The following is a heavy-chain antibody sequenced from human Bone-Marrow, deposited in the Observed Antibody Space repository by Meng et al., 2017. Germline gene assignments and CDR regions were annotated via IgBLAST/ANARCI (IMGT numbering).Heavy chain of an antibody. Sequence: GGSLRLSCAASGFTFSSYEMNWVLQAPGKGLEWVSYISSSGSTIYYADSVKGRFTISRDNAKNSLYLQMNSLRAEDTAVYYCARGLRIRAPGRVYDYWGQGTLVTVSS. V-gene: IGHV3-48*03. CDR2: ISSSGSTI. CDR1: GFTFSSYE. J-gene: IGHJ4*02. CDR3: ARGLRIRAPGRVYDY. D-gene: IGHD1-14*01.